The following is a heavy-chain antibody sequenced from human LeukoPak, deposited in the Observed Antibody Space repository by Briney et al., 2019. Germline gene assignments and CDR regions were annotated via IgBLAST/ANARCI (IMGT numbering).Heavy chain of an antibody. CDR2: ISGSGGST. J-gene: IGHJ4*02. Sequence: PGGSLRLSCAASGFTFSTYAMSWVRQAPGKGLEWVSAISGSGGSTYYADSVKGRFTISRDNSKNTLYLQMNSLRAEDTAVYYCAVPYGFGELLYRFDYWGQGTLVTVSS. V-gene: IGHV3-23*01. CDR3: AVPYGFGELLYRFDY. CDR1: GFTFSTYA. D-gene: IGHD3-10*01.